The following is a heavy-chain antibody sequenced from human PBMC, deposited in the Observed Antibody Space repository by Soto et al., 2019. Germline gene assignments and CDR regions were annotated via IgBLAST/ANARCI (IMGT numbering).Heavy chain of an antibody. D-gene: IGHD2-8*01. Sequence: SETLSLTCTVSGGSIGNFYWSWIRQPPGKGLEWIGYISYSGNTNYNPSLKSRVSISVDTSKNQLSLNLTSVTAADTAVYYCARAPMVLSRSYFDSWGQGTPVTVSS. V-gene: IGHV4-59*01. CDR2: ISYSGNT. CDR1: GGSIGNFY. CDR3: ARAPMVLSRSYFDS. J-gene: IGHJ4*02.